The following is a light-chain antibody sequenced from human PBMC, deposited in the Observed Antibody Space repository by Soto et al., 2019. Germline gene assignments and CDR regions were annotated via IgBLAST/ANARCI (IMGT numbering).Light chain of an antibody. Sequence: LTQPASMSGSPGQSITISCAGTSNDVGAYNYVSWYQHHPGHAPKLMIYEVTNRPSGVSPRFSGSKSGNTASLTISGLQAEDEADYYCYSYTTTNTWLFGGGTKVTVL. CDR2: EVT. CDR3: YSYTTTNTWL. J-gene: IGLJ2*01. V-gene: IGLV2-14*01. CDR1: SNDVGAYNY.